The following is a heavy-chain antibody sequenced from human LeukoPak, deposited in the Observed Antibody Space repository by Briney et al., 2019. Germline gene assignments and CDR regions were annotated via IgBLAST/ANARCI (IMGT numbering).Heavy chain of an antibody. V-gene: IGHV3-33*01. CDR2: IWYDGSNK. Sequence: GGSLRLSCAASGFTFSNYGMHWVRQAPGKGLEWVAVIWYDGSNKYCSDSVRGRFTISRDNSKNTLYLQMNSLRAEDTAVYYCATTASRGPQSAEYFQYWGQGTLVTVSS. CDR3: ATTASRGPQSAEYFQY. J-gene: IGHJ1*01. CDR1: GFTFSNYG.